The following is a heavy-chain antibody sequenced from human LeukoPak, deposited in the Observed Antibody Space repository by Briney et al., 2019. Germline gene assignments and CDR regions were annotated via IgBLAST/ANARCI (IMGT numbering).Heavy chain of an antibody. Sequence: SETLSLTCSASGGSMSNYYWSWIRRPPGKGLEWIGYIYYSGSTNYNPSLKSRVTISVDTSKNQFSLRLSSVSAADTAVYYCARGGWSVDYWGQGTLVTVSS. D-gene: IGHD6-19*01. CDR2: IYYSGST. CDR3: ARGGWSVDY. V-gene: IGHV4-59*01. J-gene: IGHJ4*02. CDR1: GGSMSNYY.